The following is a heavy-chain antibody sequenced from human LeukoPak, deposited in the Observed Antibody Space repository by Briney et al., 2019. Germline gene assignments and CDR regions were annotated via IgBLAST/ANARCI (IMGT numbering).Heavy chain of an antibody. D-gene: IGHD5-18*01. V-gene: IGHV3-7*05. CDR2: IKQDGNEK. CDR1: EFPFSSNW. CDR3: ASTANNWFDP. J-gene: IGHJ5*02. Sequence: GGSLRLSCVASEFPFSSNWMSWVRQAPGKGLEWVAVIKQDGNEKYYVDSLKGRFIISRDNAQNSLYLQMNSLRVEDTAVYYCASTANNWFDPWGQGTLVTVSS.